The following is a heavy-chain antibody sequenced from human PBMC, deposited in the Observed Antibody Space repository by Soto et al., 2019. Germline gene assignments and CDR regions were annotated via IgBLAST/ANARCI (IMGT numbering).Heavy chain of an antibody. Sequence: ASVKVSCKASVYTFTSYYMHWVRQAPGQGLEWMGIINPSGGSTSYAQKFQGRVTMTRDTSTSTVYMELSSLRSEDTAVYYCARDNGIVVVVAATHNDAFDIWGQGTMVTVSS. V-gene: IGHV1-46*03. J-gene: IGHJ3*02. D-gene: IGHD2-15*01. CDR1: VYTFTSYY. CDR3: ARDNGIVVVVAATHNDAFDI. CDR2: INPSGGST.